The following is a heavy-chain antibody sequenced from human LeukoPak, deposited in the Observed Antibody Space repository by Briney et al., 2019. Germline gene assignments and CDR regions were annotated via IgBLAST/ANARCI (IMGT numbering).Heavy chain of an antibody. J-gene: IGHJ4*02. Sequence: NPGGSLRLSCAASGFTFNSYSMNWVRQAPGKGLEWVSSISISSTYMYYADSVKGRFTISRDNAKKSLYLQMNSLRDEDTAVYYCARGAIAAAGTRGSSSTTGFDYWGQGTLVTVSS. D-gene: IGHD6-13*01. CDR1: GFTFNSYS. CDR3: ARGAIAAAGTRGSSSTTGFDY. CDR2: ISISSTYM. V-gene: IGHV3-21*01.